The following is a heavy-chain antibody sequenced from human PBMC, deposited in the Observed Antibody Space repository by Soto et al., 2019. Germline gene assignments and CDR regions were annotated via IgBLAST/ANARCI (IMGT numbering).Heavy chain of an antibody. CDR2: IYPGDSDT. D-gene: IGHD6-6*01. CDR1: GYSFTNYW. V-gene: IGHV5-51*01. Sequence: PGESLKISCNGSGYSFTNYWIGWVRQMPGKGLEWMGIIYPGDSDTRYSPSFQGQVTISADKSISTAYLQWSSLKASDTAMYYCARAHARSSSSLVGCFDYWGQGTLVTVSS. J-gene: IGHJ4*02. CDR3: ARAHARSSSSLVGCFDY.